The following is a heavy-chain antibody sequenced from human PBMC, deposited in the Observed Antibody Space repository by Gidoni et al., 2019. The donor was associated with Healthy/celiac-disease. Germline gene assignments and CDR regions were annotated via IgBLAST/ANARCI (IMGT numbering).Heavy chain of an antibody. J-gene: IGHJ4*02. CDR1: GFTFSNAW. Sequence: EVQLVESGGGLVKPGGSLRLSCAASGFTFSNAWMSWVRQAPGKGLEWVGRIKSKTDGGTTDYAAPVKGRFTISRDDSKNTLYLQMNSLKTEDTAVYYCTTETRITIFGVVINFDYWGQGTLVTVSS. CDR3: TTETRITIFGVVINFDY. CDR2: IKSKTDGGTT. V-gene: IGHV3-15*01. D-gene: IGHD3-3*01.